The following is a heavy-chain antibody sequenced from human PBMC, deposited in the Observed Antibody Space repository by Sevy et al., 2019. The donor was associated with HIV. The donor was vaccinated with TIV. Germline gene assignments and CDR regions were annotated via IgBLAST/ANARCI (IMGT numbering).Heavy chain of an antibody. D-gene: IGHD3-22*01. CDR3: ARDSYPYYDCCGYYLCYYDYDMDD. CDR1: GFTFSSYW. Sequence: GGSLRLSCAASGFTFSSYWMSWVRQAPGKGLEWVANIKQDGSEKYYVDSVKGRFTISRDNAKNSLYLQMNSLRAEDTVVYYCARDSYPYYDCCGYYLCYYDYDMDDWGKGTTVTVSS. V-gene: IGHV3-7*03. CDR2: IKQDGSEK. J-gene: IGHJ6*03.